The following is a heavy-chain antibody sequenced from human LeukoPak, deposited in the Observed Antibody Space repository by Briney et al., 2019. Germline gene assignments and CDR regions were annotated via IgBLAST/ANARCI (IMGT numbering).Heavy chain of an antibody. CDR1: GGSFSGYY. Sequence: SETLSLTCAVYGGSFSGYYWSWIRQPPGKGLEWIGEINHSGSTNYNPSLKSRVTISADTSKNQFSLKLTSVTAADTAVYYCARDTCSTCNDYYYYYFDVWGTGTTVTVSS. V-gene: IGHV4-34*01. J-gene: IGHJ6*03. CDR3: ARDTCSTCNDYYYYYFDV. CDR2: INHSGST. D-gene: IGHD2-2*01.